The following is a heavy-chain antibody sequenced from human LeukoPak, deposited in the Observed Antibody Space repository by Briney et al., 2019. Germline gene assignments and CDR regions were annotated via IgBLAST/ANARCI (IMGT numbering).Heavy chain of an antibody. CDR3: ARGSGGEWGFDY. J-gene: IGHJ4*02. Sequence: PGGSLRLSCAASGFTFSIYWMSWVRQAPGKGLKWVANIKEDGSEKYYVDSAKGRFTISRDNAKNSLYLQMNSLRAEDTAVYYCARGSGGEWGFDYWGQGTLVTVSS. V-gene: IGHV3-7*01. D-gene: IGHD3-10*01. CDR2: IKEDGSEK. CDR1: GFTFSIYW.